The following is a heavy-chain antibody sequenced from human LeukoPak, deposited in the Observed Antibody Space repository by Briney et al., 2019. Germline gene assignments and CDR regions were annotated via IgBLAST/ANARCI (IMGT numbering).Heavy chain of an antibody. CDR1: GFTFSNVW. CDR2: VKSRDVGRTT. J-gene: IGHJ5*02. Sequence: GGSLRLSCAASGFTFSNVWMTWVRQAPGKGLECVGRVKSRDVGRTTDYAAPVKGRFTISRDDSKNTVYLQMISLQTEDTAVYYCTTDFWQGYSGSWGQGTLVTVSS. CDR3: TTDFWQGYSGS. V-gene: IGHV3-15*01. D-gene: IGHD5-12*01.